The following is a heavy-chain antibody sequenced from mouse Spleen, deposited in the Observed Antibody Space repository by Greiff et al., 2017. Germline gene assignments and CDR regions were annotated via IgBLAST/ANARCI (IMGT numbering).Heavy chain of an antibody. CDR1: GYTFTDYY. CDR2: LYPGSGNT. Sequence: QVQLQQSGAELVRPGASVKLSCKASGYTFTDYYINWVKQRPGQGLEWIARLYPGSGNTYYNEKFKGKATLTAEKSSSTAYMQLSSLTSEDSAVYFCARGAGSSSSWFAYWGQGTLVTVSA. J-gene: IGHJ3*01. CDR3: ARGAGSSSSWFAY. D-gene: IGHD1-1*01. V-gene: IGHV1-76*01.